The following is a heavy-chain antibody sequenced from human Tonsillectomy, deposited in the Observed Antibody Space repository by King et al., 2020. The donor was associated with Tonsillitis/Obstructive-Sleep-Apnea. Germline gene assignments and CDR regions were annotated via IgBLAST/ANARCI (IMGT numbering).Heavy chain of an antibody. Sequence: VQLVEPGGGLVQPGGSLRLSCAASGFTFSSYEMNWVRQAPGKGLEWVSYISSSGSTIYYADSVKGRFTISRDNAKNSLYLQMNSLRAEDTAVYYCARDLGVQLWADDYWGQGTLVTVSS. CDR1: GFTFSSYE. J-gene: IGHJ4*02. CDR2: ISSSGSTI. CDR3: ARDLGVQLWADDY. V-gene: IGHV3-48*03. D-gene: IGHD5-18*01.